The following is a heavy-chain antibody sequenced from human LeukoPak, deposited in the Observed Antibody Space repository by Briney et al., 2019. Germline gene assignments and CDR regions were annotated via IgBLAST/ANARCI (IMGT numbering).Heavy chain of an antibody. J-gene: IGHJ4*02. CDR1: GFTFSIYI. D-gene: IGHD3-16*01. V-gene: IGHV3-21*01. CDR2: ISSSSTFI. Sequence: GGSLRLSCAASGFTFSIYILSWVRQAPGKGLEWVSSISSSSTFISYGDSVKGRFTISRDNANNSLFLQMDSLRADDTAVYYCARYDYVWGGPYYFDYWGQGALVTVSS. CDR3: ARYDYVWGGPYYFDY.